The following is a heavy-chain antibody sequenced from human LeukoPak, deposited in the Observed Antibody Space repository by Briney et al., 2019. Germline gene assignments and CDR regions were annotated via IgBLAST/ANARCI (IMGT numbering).Heavy chain of an antibody. J-gene: IGHJ4*02. CDR2: IYYSGST. CDR3: ARLKSVLLWFGELLSYYFDY. Sequence: SQTLSLTCTVSGGSISSGDYYWSWIRQPPGKGLEWIGSIYYSGSTYYNPSLKSRVTISVDTSKNQFSLKLSSVTAADTAVYYCARLKSVLLWFGELLSYYFDYWGQGTLVTVSS. V-gene: IGHV4-39*01. CDR1: GGSISSGDYY. D-gene: IGHD3-10*01.